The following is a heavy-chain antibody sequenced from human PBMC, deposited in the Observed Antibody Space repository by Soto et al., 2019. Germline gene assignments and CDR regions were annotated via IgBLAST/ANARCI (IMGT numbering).Heavy chain of an antibody. CDR1: GFTFSGHW. J-gene: IGHJ6*02. CDR2: INGDGSST. V-gene: IGHV3-74*01. CDR3: ASPVVPAAMGGPYLYGIDV. D-gene: IGHD2-2*01. Sequence: EVQLVESGGGLVQPGGSLRLSCAASGFTFSGHWMHWVRQAPGKGLVWVSRINGDGSSTNYADFVKGRFTISRDNAESTLYLQMNSLRAEDTAVYYCASPVVPAAMGGPYLYGIDVWGQGTTVTVSS.